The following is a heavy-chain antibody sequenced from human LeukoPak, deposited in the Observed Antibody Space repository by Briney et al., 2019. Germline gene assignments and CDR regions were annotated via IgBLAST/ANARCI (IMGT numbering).Heavy chain of an antibody. D-gene: IGHD2/OR15-2a*01. V-gene: IGHV3-64*01. CDR2: IRSNGGST. J-gene: IGHJ4*02. CDR1: GFTFSTSA. CDR3: TKGNIGYYFDY. Sequence: GGSLRLSCAASGFTFSTSAMHWVRQAPGKGLEYVSGIRSNGGSTYYANSVKGRFTISRDNSKNMLYFQMNSLRAEDTAVYYCTKGNIGYYFDYWGQGTLVTVSS.